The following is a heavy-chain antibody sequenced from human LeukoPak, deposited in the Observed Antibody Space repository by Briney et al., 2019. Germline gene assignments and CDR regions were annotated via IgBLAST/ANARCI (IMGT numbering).Heavy chain of an antibody. D-gene: IGHD6-13*01. Sequence: PGGSLRLSCAASGFTFSSYAMHWVRQAPGKGLERVAVISYDGRNKYYADSVKGRFTISRDNAKNTLYLQMNSLRAEDTAVYYCARYQSGYSSSWCFDYWGQGTLVTVSS. J-gene: IGHJ4*02. CDR1: GFTFSSYA. CDR2: ISYDGRNK. V-gene: IGHV3-30-3*01. CDR3: ARYQSGYSSSWCFDY.